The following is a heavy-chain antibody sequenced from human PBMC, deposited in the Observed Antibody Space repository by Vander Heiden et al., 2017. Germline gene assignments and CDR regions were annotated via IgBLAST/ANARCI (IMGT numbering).Heavy chain of an antibody. CDR2: INHSGST. CDR3: ARAGYDILSNWFDP. V-gene: IGHV4-34*01. Sequence: VQLQPWGAGLFKPAETLSPTCAVYAGSFSGHYLSRIRQPPGKGLEWTRQINHSGSTNYNPSLKSRVTISVDTSKNQFSLKLSSVTAADTAVYSCARAGYDILSNWFDPWGQGTLVTVSS. J-gene: IGHJ5*02. CDR1: AGSFSGHY. D-gene: IGHD3-9*01.